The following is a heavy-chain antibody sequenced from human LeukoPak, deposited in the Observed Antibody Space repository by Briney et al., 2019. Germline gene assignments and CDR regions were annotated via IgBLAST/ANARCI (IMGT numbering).Heavy chain of an antibody. J-gene: IGHJ5*02. CDR3: ARVRLSPSGYFNWFDP. V-gene: IGHV1-18*01. D-gene: IGHD5-12*01. CDR1: GYTFTSYG. CDR2: ISAYNGNT. Sequence: ASVKVSCKASGYTFTSYGISWVRQAPGQGLEWMGWISAYNGNTNYAQKLQGRVTKTTDTSTSTAYMELRSLRSDATAVYYCARVRLSPSGYFNWFDPWGQGTLVTVSS.